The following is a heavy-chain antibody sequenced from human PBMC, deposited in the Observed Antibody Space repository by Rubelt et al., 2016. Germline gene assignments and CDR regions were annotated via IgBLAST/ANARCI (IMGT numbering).Heavy chain of an antibody. V-gene: IGHV1-18*01. J-gene: IGHJ4*02. CDR2: ISGYSTNT. CDR1: GYMFSNYG. D-gene: IGHD6-19*01. Sequence: QVQLVQSGAEVKVPGASLKVSCKTSGYMFSNYGVSWVRQAPGQGPEWLGWISGYSTNTNYPQRFQGRVTRTMDPSTGTAYMELRSLRPDDTAMYYCARDSPRIGSAGILDYWGQGTLVVVSS. CDR3: ARDSPRIGSAGILDY.